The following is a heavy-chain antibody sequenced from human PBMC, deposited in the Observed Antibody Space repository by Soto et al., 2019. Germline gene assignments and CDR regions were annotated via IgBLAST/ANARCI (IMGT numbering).Heavy chain of an antibody. D-gene: IGHD6-6*01. CDR1: GFTFSSYG. CDR3: AKEGGYSSSSTNFDY. CDR2: ISYDGSNK. V-gene: IGHV3-30*18. J-gene: IGHJ4*02. Sequence: QVQLVESGGGVVQPGRSLRLSCAASGFTFSSYGMHWVRQAPGKGLEWVAVISYDGSNKLYADSVKGRFTISRDNSKNTLYLKMNSLRAEDTAVYYCAKEGGYSSSSTNFDYWGQGTLVTVSS.